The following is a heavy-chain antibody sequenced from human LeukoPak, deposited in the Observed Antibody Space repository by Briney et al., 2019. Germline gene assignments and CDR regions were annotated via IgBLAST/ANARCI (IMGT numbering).Heavy chain of an antibody. D-gene: IGHD3-10*01. CDR3: AKLLRGVVVPYYDY. CDR1: GFTFSSNG. J-gene: IGHJ4*02. V-gene: IGHV3-23*01. CDR2: ISGSGSSS. Sequence: GGSLRLSCGASGFTFSSNGMSWVRQAPGKGLEWVSAISGSGSSSYYADSVKGRFTISRDNSKNTLYLQMNSLRAEDTAVYCCAKLLRGVVVPYYDYWGQGTLVTVSS.